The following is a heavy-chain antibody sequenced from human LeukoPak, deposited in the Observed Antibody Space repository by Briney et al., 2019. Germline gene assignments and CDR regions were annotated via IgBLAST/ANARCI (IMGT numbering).Heavy chain of an antibody. Sequence: GGSLRLSCAASGVTLSSYAMSWARQAPGKGLEWVSVIYSGGSTYYADSVKGRFTISRDNSKNTLYLQMNSLRAEDTAVYYCARDCSSTSCYDYWGQGTLVTVCS. J-gene: IGHJ4*02. CDR3: ARDCSSTSCYDY. CDR2: IYSGGST. D-gene: IGHD2-2*01. V-gene: IGHV3-53*01. CDR1: GVTLSSYA.